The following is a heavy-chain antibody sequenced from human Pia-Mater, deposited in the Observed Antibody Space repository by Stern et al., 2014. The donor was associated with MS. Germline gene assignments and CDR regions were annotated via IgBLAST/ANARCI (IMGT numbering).Heavy chain of an antibody. J-gene: IGHJ4*02. CDR3: ARVAYDFWSGYYPFDY. CDR2: IYYSGST. Sequence: QVQLQESGPGLVKPSQTLSLTCTVSGGSISSGAYYWTWIRQHPGKGLEWIGYIYYSGSTYYNPSIKSRVTISVDTSKNQFSLKLSSVTAADTAVYYCARVAYDFWSGYYPFDYWGQGTLVTVSS. V-gene: IGHV4-31*03. D-gene: IGHD3-3*01. CDR1: GGSISSGAYY.